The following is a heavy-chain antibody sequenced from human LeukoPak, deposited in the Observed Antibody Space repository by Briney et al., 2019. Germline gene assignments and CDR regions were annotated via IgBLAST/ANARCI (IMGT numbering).Heavy chain of an antibody. V-gene: IGHV5-51*01. Sequence: GESLKTSCKGSGYSFTSYWIGWVRQMPGKGLEWMGIIYPGDSDTRYSPSFQGQVTISADKSISTAYLQWSSLKASDTAMYYCARLLPLRYFDWLTYYMDVWGKGTTVTVSS. J-gene: IGHJ6*03. D-gene: IGHD3-9*01. CDR2: IYPGDSDT. CDR1: GYSFTSYW. CDR3: ARLLPLRYFDWLTYYMDV.